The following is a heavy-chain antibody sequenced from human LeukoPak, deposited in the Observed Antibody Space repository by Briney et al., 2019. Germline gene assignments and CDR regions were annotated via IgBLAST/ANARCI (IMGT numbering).Heavy chain of an antibody. V-gene: IGHV3-53*05. Sequence: GGSLRLSCAASGFRVSNDYMTWVRQAPGKGLEWVSFIFAGGSAYYADSVKGRFTVSRDNSKNTLYLQMNSLRAEDTAVYYCAKDPYGDYSLGYWGQGTLVTVSS. CDR2: IFAGGSA. J-gene: IGHJ4*02. CDR3: AKDPYGDYSLGY. D-gene: IGHD4-17*01. CDR1: GFRVSNDY.